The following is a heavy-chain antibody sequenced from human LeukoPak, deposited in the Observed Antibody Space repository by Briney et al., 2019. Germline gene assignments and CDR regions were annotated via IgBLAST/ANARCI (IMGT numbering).Heavy chain of an antibody. Sequence: GGSLRLSCAASGFTFSSYWMHWVRQAPGKGLEWVSAISGSGGSTYYAESVKGRFTISRDNSKNTLYLQMNSLRAEDTAVYYCANRDKGYYYDSSGYYAIDYWGQGTLVTVSS. D-gene: IGHD3-22*01. CDR1: GFTFSSYW. V-gene: IGHV3-23*01. CDR3: ANRDKGYYYDSSGYYAIDY. J-gene: IGHJ4*02. CDR2: ISGSGGST.